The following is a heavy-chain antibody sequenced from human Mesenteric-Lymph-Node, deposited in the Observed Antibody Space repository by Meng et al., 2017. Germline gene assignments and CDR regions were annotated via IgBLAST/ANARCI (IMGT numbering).Heavy chain of an antibody. V-gene: IGHV3-21*01. Sequence: LSLTCAASGLSLSMYSMNWVRQAPGKGLEWVSSISGSGSSIYYADSVKGRFTISRDNAKDSVYLQMNSLRAEDTAVYYCARADSRFLNELAEHFFDYWGQGTLVTVSS. CDR2: ISGSGSSI. J-gene: IGHJ4*02. CDR3: ARADSRFLNELAEHFFDY. D-gene: IGHD3-3*02. CDR1: GLSLSMYS.